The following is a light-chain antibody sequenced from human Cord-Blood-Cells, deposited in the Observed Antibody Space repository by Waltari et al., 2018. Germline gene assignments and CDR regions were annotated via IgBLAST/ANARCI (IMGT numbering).Light chain of an antibody. CDR2: AAS. V-gene: IGKV1-39*01. Sequence: DIQMTQSPSYLSASVGDRVTITCRASQSISSYLTWYQQKPGKAPKLLIYAASSLQSEGPSMFSGSGSGTDFTLTISSLQPADFATYYCQQSYSTTWTFGQGTKVEIK. CDR1: QSISSY. CDR3: QQSYSTTWT. J-gene: IGKJ1*01.